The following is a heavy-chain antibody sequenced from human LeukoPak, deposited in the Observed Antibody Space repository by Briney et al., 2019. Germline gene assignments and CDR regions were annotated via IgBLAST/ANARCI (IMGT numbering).Heavy chain of an antibody. Sequence: ASVKVSCKTSGYTFSNYGLNWVRQAPGQGLEWMGWISGYNGNTLYAQKFQGRVTMTTDTSTSTAYMELRSLRSDDTAVYYCVRLGCTTTSCYGNSADPWGQGTLVTVSS. V-gene: IGHV1-18*01. CDR1: GYTFSNYG. CDR2: ISGYNGNT. CDR3: VRLGCTTTSCYGNSADP. J-gene: IGHJ5*02. D-gene: IGHD2-2*01.